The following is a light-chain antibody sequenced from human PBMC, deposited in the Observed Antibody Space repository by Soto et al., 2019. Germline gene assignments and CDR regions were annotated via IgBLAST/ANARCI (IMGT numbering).Light chain of an antibody. J-gene: IGKJ3*01. V-gene: IGKV3-15*01. CDR1: QSVTSN. CDR3: QQYNNWGFT. CDR2: GAS. Sequence: IVMTQSLATLSVSPGERATLSCRASQSVTSNLAWYQQKPGQAPRLLIYGASTRATGIPARFSGSGSGTEFTLTISSLQSEDFAVYYCQQYNNWGFTFGPGTKVDIK.